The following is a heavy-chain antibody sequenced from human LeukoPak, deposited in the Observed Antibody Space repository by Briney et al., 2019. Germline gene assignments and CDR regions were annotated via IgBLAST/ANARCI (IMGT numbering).Heavy chain of an antibody. CDR3: ARGGLDGYDSSGLWAFDI. CDR1: GFTFSSYD. V-gene: IGHV3-13*01. D-gene: IGHD3-22*01. Sequence: GGSLRLSCAASGFTFSSYDMHWVRQATGKGLEWVSAIGTAGDTYYPGSVKGRFTISRENAKNSLYLQMNSLRAGDTAVYYCARGGLDGYDSSGLWAFDIWGQGTMVTVSS. J-gene: IGHJ3*02. CDR2: IGTAGDT.